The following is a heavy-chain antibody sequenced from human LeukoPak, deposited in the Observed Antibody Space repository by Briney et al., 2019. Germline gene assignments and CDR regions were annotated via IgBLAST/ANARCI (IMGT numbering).Heavy chain of an antibody. V-gene: IGHV3-74*01. CDR3: ARAYTCSTTSCYVPFDY. D-gene: IGHD2-2*01. CDR1: GFTFSIYW. Sequence: GGSLRLSCAASGFTFSIYWMHWVRQPPGKGLVWVSHINNDASRTNYADSVKGRFTISRDSAKNTLYLQMNSLRAEDTAVYYCARAYTCSTTSCYVPFDYWGQGTLVTVSS. J-gene: IGHJ4*02. CDR2: INNDASRT.